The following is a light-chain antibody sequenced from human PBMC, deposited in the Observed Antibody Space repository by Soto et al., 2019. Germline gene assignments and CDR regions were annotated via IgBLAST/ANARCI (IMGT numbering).Light chain of an antibody. CDR3: QQYNSYPWT. Sequence: DIPMTQSPSTLSASVGDRVTITCRASQSISGWLAWYQQKPGKAPKLLIYDVSSLESGVPSRFSGSGSGTEFTLAISSLQPDDFVTYYCQQYNSYPWTFGQGTKVEIK. CDR2: DVS. CDR1: QSISGW. J-gene: IGKJ1*01. V-gene: IGKV1-5*01.